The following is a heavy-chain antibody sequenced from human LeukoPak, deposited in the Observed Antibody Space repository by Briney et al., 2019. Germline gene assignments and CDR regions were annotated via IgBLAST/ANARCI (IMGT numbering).Heavy chain of an antibody. CDR1: GFTFSSYN. Sequence: GGSLRLSCAASGFTFSSYNINWVRQAPGKGLEWVSYISSSSSTIYYADSVKGRFTISRDNAKNSLYLQMNSLRAEDTAVYYCARDQLAPLIYHYYMDVWGKGTTVTVSS. CDR3: ARDQLAPLIYHYYMDV. D-gene: IGHD1-1*01. J-gene: IGHJ6*03. V-gene: IGHV3-48*01. CDR2: ISSSSSTI.